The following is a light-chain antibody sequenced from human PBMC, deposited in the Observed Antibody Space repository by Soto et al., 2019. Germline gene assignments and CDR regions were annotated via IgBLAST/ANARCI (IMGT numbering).Light chain of an antibody. CDR1: SSDAGNYNF. Sequence: QSPLTQPASVSGSPGQSITISCTGTSSDAGNYNFVSWYQQHPGKAPKVIIYEDSTRPSGVSNRISGSKSGNTASLTISGLQAEDEADYYCCSYAGSSTSWVFGGGTKLTVL. CDR2: EDS. V-gene: IGLV2-23*01. CDR3: CSYAGSSTSWV. J-gene: IGLJ3*02.